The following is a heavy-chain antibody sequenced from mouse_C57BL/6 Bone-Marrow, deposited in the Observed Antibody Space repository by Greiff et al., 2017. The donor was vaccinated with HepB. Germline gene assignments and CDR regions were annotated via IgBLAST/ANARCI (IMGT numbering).Heavy chain of an antibody. CDR1: GFTFSSYA. D-gene: IGHD1-1*01. CDR2: ISDGGSYT. CDR3: ARALYSFFAY. J-gene: IGHJ3*01. V-gene: IGHV5-4*01. Sequence: VHLVESGGGLVKPGGSLKLSCAASGFTFSSYAMSWVRQTPEKRLEWVATISDGGSYTYYPDNVKGRFTISRDNAKNNLYLQMSHLKSEDTAMYYCARALYSFFAYWGQGTLVTVSA.